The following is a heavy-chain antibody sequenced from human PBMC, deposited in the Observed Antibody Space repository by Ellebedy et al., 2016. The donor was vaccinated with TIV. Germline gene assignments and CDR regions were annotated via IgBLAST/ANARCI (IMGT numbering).Heavy chain of an antibody. Sequence: ESLKISCAASGCPFSRYWMHWVRQAPGKGLEWVSRIYTDGSSTNYTDSVKGRLTISRDNSKNTLYLQMNSLRAGDTAIYYCARLRYFGSGSYSDYWGQGTLVTVSS. CDR1: GCPFSRYW. V-gene: IGHV3-74*01. J-gene: IGHJ4*02. D-gene: IGHD3-10*01. CDR2: IYTDGSST. CDR3: ARLRYFGSGSYSDY.